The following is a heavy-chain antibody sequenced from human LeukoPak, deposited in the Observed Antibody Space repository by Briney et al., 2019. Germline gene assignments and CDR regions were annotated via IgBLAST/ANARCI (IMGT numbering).Heavy chain of an antibody. V-gene: IGHV4-59*01. Sequence: SETLSLTCTVSGGSISSYYWSWIRQPPGKGLEWIGYIYYSGSTNYNPSLKSRVTISVDTSKNQFSLKLSSVTAADTAAYYCARDLEVAATRGTDAFDIWGQGTMVTVSS. CDR2: IYYSGST. J-gene: IGHJ3*02. D-gene: IGHD2-15*01. CDR1: GGSISSYY. CDR3: ARDLEVAATRGTDAFDI.